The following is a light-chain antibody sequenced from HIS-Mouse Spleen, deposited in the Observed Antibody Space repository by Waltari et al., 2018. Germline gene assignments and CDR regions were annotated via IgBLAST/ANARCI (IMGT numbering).Light chain of an antibody. V-gene: IGLV1-47*01. CDR2: RNN. CDR1: SSNIGSNH. CDR3: AAWDDSLSGWV. Sequence: QSVLTQPPSASGTPGQRVTISCSGSSSNIGSNHVSWYQQLPGPAPKLLIYRNNQRPSGVPDRFSGSKSGTSASLAISGLRSEDEADYYCAAWDDSLSGWVFGGGTKLTVL. J-gene: IGLJ3*02.